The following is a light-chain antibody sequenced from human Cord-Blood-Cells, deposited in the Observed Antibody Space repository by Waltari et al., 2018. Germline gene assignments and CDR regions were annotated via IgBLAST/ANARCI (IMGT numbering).Light chain of an antibody. CDR1: QSISSY. V-gene: IGKV1-39*01. CDR2: AAS. J-gene: IGKJ1*01. Sequence: QMPQSPPSLSASVGDSVTITCRASQSISSYLNWYQQKPGKAPKLLIYAASSLQSGVPSRFSGSGSGTDFTLTISSLQPEDFATYYCQQSYSTPRTFGQGTKVEIK. CDR3: QQSYSTPRT.